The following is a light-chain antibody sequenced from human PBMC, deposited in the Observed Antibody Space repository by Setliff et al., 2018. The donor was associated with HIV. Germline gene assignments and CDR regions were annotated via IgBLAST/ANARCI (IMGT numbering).Light chain of an antibody. CDR2: DVI. Sequence: LTQPASVSGSPGQWITISCTGTSSDVGGLNYVSWYQQQPGKAPQLLIYDVITRPSGVSDRFSASKSGNTASLTISGLQADDEADYYCSSYTSSSTWVFGEGTKVTVL. V-gene: IGLV2-14*03. CDR1: SSDVGGLNY. J-gene: IGLJ3*02. CDR3: SSYTSSSTWV.